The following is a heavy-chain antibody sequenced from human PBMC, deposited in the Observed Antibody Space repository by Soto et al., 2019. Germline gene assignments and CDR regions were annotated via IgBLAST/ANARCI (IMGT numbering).Heavy chain of an antibody. CDR2: IIPIFGTA. CDR3: ARDYGDYDFWSGPPNWFDP. CDR1: GGTFSSYA. V-gene: IGHV1-69*13. Sequence: SVKVSCKASGGTFSSYAISWVRQAPGQGLEWMGGIIPIFGTANYAQKFQGRVTITADESTSTAYMELSSLRSEDTAVYYCARDYGDYDFWSGPPNWFDPWGQGTLVTV. J-gene: IGHJ5*02. D-gene: IGHD3-3*01.